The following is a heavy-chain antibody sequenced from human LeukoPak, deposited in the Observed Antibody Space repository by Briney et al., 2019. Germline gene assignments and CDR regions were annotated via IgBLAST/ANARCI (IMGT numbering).Heavy chain of an antibody. CDR1: GFTFSSYC. J-gene: IGHJ4*02. D-gene: IGHD1-26*01. CDR2: IKQDGSEK. CDR3: ARDFAKDSGTQPSHY. V-gene: IGHV3-7*01. Sequence: GGSLRLSCAVSGFTFSSYCMSWVRQAPGKGLEWVANIKQDGSEKYYVDSVKGRFTISRDNAKNSLYLQMSSLRAEDTVVYYCARDFAKDSGTQPSHYWGQGTLVTVSS.